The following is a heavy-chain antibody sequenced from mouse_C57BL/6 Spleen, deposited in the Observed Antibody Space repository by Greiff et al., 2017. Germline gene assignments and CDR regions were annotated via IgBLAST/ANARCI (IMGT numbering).Heavy chain of an antibody. D-gene: IGHD1-1*01. CDR1: GFTFSSYT. CDR3: ARQEIYYYGSSYYFDY. V-gene: IGHV5-9*01. J-gene: IGHJ2*01. CDR2: ISGGGGNT. Sequence: EVKLMESGGGLVKPGGSLKLSCAASGFTFSSYTMSWVRQTPETRLEWVATISGGGGNTYYPDSVKGRFTISRDNAKNTLYLQMSSLRSEDTALYYCARQEIYYYGSSYYFDYWGQGTTLTVAS.